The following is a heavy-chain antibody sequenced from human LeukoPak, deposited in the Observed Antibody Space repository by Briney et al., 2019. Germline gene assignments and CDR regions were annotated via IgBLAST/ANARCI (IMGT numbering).Heavy chain of an antibody. CDR1: GFTFSIYA. J-gene: IGHJ4*02. Sequence: GGSLRLSCVASGFTFSIYAMSWVRQAPGKGLEWVSSISSSGDYTYYTDPVKGRFTISRDNSKDTLYLQMNSLRAEDTAVYYCAKDRPNYHESNGHYYRGNGDYWGQGTLVTVSS. CDR3: AKDRPNYHESNGHYYRGNGDY. CDR2: ISSSGDYT. V-gene: IGHV3-23*01. D-gene: IGHD3-22*01.